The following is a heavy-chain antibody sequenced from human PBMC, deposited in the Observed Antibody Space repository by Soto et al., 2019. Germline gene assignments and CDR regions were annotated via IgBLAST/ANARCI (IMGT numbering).Heavy chain of an antibody. CDR2: ISAYNGNT. J-gene: IGHJ6*02. Sequence: GASVKVSCKASGYTFTSYGISWVRQAPGQGLEWMGWISAYNGNTNYAQKLQGRITMTTDTSTSTAYMELRSLRSDDTAVYYCGGAPVITMIVVVRGMDVWGQGTTAPVSS. V-gene: IGHV1-18*01. CDR1: GYTFTSYG. D-gene: IGHD3-22*01. CDR3: GGAPVITMIVVVRGMDV.